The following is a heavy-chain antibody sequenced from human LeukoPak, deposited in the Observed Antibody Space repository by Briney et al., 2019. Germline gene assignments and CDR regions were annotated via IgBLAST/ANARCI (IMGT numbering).Heavy chain of an antibody. D-gene: IGHD3-22*01. Sequence: GGSLSLSCAASGFTFSCYAMHWVRQAPGKGLEWVAVISYDGSNKYYADSVRGRFTISRDNSKNTLYLQMNSLRAEDTAVYYCAREGQDTMIVVVIPFDYWGQGTLVTVSS. V-gene: IGHV3-30*04. CDR1: GFTFSCYA. CDR2: ISYDGSNK. J-gene: IGHJ4*02. CDR3: AREGQDTMIVVVIPFDY.